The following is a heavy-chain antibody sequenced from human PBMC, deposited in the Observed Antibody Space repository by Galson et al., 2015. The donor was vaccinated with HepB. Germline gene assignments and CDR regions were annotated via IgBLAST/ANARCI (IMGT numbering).Heavy chain of an antibody. V-gene: IGHV3-21*01. Sequence: SLRLSCAASGLSFSTSAMSWVRQAPGERLEWVSTIGHRGGAIFYADSVKGRFTISRDNAKNSLYLQMNSLRAEDTAVYYCARAEQPERRDYGGNSGSPFDIWGQGTMVTVSS. D-gene: IGHD4-23*01. J-gene: IGHJ3*02. CDR3: ARAEQPERRDYGGNSGSPFDI. CDR2: IGHRGGAI. CDR1: GLSFSTSA.